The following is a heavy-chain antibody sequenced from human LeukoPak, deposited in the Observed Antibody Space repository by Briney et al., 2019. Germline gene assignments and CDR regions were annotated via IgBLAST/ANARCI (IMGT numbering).Heavy chain of an antibody. Sequence: ASVKVSCKVSGYTLTELSMHWVRQAPGKGLEWMGGFDPEDGETIYAQKFQGRVTMTEDTSTDTAYMELSSLRSEDTAVYYCVTGRGYDFWSDLDYWGQGTLVTVSS. D-gene: IGHD3-3*01. CDR3: VTGRGYDFWSDLDY. J-gene: IGHJ4*02. CDR1: GYTLTELS. CDR2: FDPEDGET. V-gene: IGHV1-24*01.